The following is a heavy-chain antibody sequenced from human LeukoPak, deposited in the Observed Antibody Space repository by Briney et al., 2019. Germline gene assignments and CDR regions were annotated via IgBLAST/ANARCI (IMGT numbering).Heavy chain of an antibody. J-gene: IGHJ6*02. CDR1: GFTFSTYG. V-gene: IGHV3-30*18. CDR3: AKDAYCGGDCYWSYFSGMDV. CDR2: ISYDGSNK. Sequence: GGSLRLSCAASGFTFSTYGMHWVRQPPGKGLEWVAVISYDGSNKYYADSVKGRFTISRDNSKNTLYLQMNSLRAEDTAVYYCAKDAYCGGDCYWSYFSGMDVWGQGTTVTVSS. D-gene: IGHD2-21*02.